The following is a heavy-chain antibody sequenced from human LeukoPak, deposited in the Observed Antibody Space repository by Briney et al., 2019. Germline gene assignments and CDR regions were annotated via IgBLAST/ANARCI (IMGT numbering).Heavy chain of an antibody. CDR1: GGSISSGDYY. Sequence: SETLSLTCTVSGGSISSGDYYWSWIRQPPGKGLEWIGEINHSGSTNYNPSLKSRVTISVDTSKNQFSLKLSSVTAADTAVYYCARDQRVLRFLEPYYYMDVWGKGTTVTVSS. CDR2: INHSGST. J-gene: IGHJ6*03. V-gene: IGHV4-39*07. D-gene: IGHD3-3*01. CDR3: ARDQRVLRFLEPYYYMDV.